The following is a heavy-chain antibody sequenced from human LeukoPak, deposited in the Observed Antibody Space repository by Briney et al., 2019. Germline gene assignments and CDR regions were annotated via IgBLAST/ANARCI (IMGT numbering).Heavy chain of an antibody. J-gene: IGHJ4*02. Sequence: PGGSLRLSCAASGFTFSSYGMHWVRQAPGKGLEWVAVIWYDGSNKYYADSVKGRFTISRDNSKNTLYLQMNSLRAEYTAVYYCAKKGFRVDFDYWGQGTLVTVSS. CDR3: AKKGFRVDFDY. CDR2: IWYDGSNK. V-gene: IGHV3-33*06. D-gene: IGHD2/OR15-2a*01. CDR1: GFTFSSYG.